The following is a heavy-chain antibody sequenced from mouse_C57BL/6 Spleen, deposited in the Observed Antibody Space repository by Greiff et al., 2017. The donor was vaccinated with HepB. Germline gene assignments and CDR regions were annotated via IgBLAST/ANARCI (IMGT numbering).Heavy chain of an antibody. CDR2: ILPGSGST. Sequence: VQLQQSGAELLKPGASVKLSCKATGYTFTGYWIEWVKQRPGHGLEWIGEILPGSGSTNYNEKFKGKATFTADKSSNTAYMHISSLTTEDSAIYDCARDGSSYGGYFDVWGTGTTVTVSS. V-gene: IGHV1-9*01. CDR1: GYTFTGYW. D-gene: IGHD1-1*01. J-gene: IGHJ1*03. CDR3: ARDGSSYGGYFDV.